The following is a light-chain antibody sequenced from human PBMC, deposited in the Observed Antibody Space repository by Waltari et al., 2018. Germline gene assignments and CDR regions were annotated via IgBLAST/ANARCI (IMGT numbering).Light chain of an antibody. CDR1: SPNLGRNY. CDR2: NNN. CDR3: AVWDDSLSGFVL. Sequence: QSVLTQPPSTSGTPGQRVTIPCSGSSPNLGRNYLYWYQHLPGTAPKLLIYNNNQRPAGVPDRFSGSRSGTSASLAISGLRSEDEADYFCAVWDDSLSGFVLFGGGTKLTV. J-gene: IGLJ2*01. V-gene: IGLV1-47*01.